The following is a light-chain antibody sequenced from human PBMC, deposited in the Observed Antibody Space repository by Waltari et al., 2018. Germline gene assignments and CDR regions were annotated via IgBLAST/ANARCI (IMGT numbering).Light chain of an antibody. CDR1: SSDVGANNF. CDR2: EVT. J-gene: IGLJ2*01. V-gene: IGLV2-23*02. CDR3: CSYTSIGPVL. Sequence: QSALTQPASVSGSPGQSIAISCIGTSSDVGANNFLSWYQQHPDRAPKLMIHEVTKRPSGVSTLFSGSKSGNTASLTISGLQAEDEADYYCCSYTSIGPVLIGGGTKVTVL.